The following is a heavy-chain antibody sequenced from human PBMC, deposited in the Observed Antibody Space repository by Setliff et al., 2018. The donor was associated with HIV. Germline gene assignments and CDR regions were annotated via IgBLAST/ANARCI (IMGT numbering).Heavy chain of an antibody. J-gene: IGHJ4*02. Sequence: SETLSLTCTVSGGSISSGSYYWSWIRQPAGKGLEWIGQIYTSGSTNYNPSLKSRVTISVDTSKNQFSLKLSSVTAADTAVYYCARGGGYDRSGYYPFDYWGQGTPVTVSS. CDR2: IYTSGST. D-gene: IGHD3-22*01. CDR3: ARGGGYDRSGYYPFDY. CDR1: GGSISSGSYY. V-gene: IGHV4-61*09.